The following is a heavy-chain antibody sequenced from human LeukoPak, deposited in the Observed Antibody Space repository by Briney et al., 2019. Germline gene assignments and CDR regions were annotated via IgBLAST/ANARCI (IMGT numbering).Heavy chain of an antibody. D-gene: IGHD3-22*01. CDR2: IRSSGTDI. V-gene: IGHV3-21*01. CDR3: ASDYYDSSGYYFRPSSLPHY. J-gene: IGHJ4*02. CDR1: GFTFRSYT. Sequence: GGSLRLSCAASGFTFRSYTMNWVRQAPGKGLEWVSSIRSSGTDIYYADSVRGRFTISRDNAKNTLYLQMNSLRAEDTAVYYCASDYYDSSGYYFRPSSLPHYWGQGTLVSVSS.